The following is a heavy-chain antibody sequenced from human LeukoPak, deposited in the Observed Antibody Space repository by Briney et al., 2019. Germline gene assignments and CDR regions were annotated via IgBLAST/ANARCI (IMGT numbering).Heavy chain of an antibody. V-gene: IGHV4-39*07. Sequence: SETLSLTCTVSGGSIRSSSYYWGWIRQPPGKGLEWIGTIYYSGSTYYNPSLKSRVTVSVDTSKNQFYLKLNSVTAADTALYYCARDPPGSSWSGYYFDSWGRGTLVTVSS. CDR1: GGSIRSSSYY. J-gene: IGHJ4*02. CDR2: IYYSGST. D-gene: IGHD6-13*01. CDR3: ARDPPGSSWSGYYFDS.